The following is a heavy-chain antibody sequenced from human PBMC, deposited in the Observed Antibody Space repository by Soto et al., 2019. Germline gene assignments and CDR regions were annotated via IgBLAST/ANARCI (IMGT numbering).Heavy chain of an antibody. CDR1: GYSFQTYD. D-gene: IGHD3-22*01. V-gene: IGHV1-46*02. Sequence: ASVKVSCKASGYSFQTYDIVWVRQAPGQGLEWMGIINPSGGSTSYAQKFQGRVTMTRDTSTSTVYMELSSLRSEDTAVYYCATGLNYYDSSGPTDYWGQGTLVTVSS. CDR3: ATGLNYYDSSGPTDY. J-gene: IGHJ4*02. CDR2: INPSGGST.